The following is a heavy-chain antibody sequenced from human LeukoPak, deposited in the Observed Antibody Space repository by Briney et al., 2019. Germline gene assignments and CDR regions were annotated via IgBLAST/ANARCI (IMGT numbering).Heavy chain of an antibody. CDR2: ISYDKSNK. Sequence: PGGSLRLSCAASGLTFSSYAMHWVRQAPGKGLEWVALISYDKSNKYYADSVKGRFTISRDNSKNTLFVQMNSLRTEDTAVYYCARSGVQLQWLLTYYAFDIWGQGTMVTGSS. J-gene: IGHJ3*02. CDR1: GLTFSSYA. D-gene: IGHD6-19*01. V-gene: IGHV3-30-3*01. CDR3: ARSGVQLQWLLTYYAFDI.